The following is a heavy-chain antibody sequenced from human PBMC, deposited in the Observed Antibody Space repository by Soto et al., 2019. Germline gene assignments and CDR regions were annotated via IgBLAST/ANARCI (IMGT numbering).Heavy chain of an antibody. Sequence: VQLVESGGGLVKPGGSLRLSCAASGFIFATNTINWVRQAPGKGLEWVSSITGSGIYTRYADSVKGRSTISRDNAKASLYLQMNSLGAEDTAVYYCVKEGISNYNEYFDYWGQGTLVTVSS. CDR2: ITGSGIYT. D-gene: IGHD4-4*01. J-gene: IGHJ4*02. CDR3: VKEGISNYNEYFDY. CDR1: GFIFATNT. V-gene: IGHV3-21*02.